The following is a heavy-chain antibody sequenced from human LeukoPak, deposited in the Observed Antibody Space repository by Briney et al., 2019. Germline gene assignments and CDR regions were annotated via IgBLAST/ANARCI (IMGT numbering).Heavy chain of an antibody. Sequence: PSETLSLTCTVSGGSIRSYYWSWIRQPPGKGLEWIGYIYYSGSTNYNPSLKSRVTISVDTSKNQFSLKLSSVTAADTAVYYCARERYCTGCSCYSHWFAPWGQGTLVTVSS. J-gene: IGHJ5*02. V-gene: IGHV4-59*01. D-gene: IGHD2-15*01. CDR1: GGSIRSYY. CDR3: ARERYCTGCSCYSHWFAP. CDR2: IYYSGST.